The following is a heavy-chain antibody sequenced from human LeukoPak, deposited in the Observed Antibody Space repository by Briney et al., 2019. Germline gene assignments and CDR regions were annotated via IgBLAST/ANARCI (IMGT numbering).Heavy chain of an antibody. D-gene: IGHD3-16*02. V-gene: IGHV1-8*01. J-gene: IGHJ4*02. CDR2: MSPNSGNT. Sequence: ASVKVSCKASGYTFTSYDINWVRQATGQGLEWMGWMSPNSGNTGYAQKFQGRVTMTRNTSISTAYMELSSLRSEDTAVYYYARGIDYDYIWGSYRLPSPFDYWGQGTLVTVSS. CDR3: ARGIDYDYIWGSYRLPSPFDY. CDR1: GYTFTSYD.